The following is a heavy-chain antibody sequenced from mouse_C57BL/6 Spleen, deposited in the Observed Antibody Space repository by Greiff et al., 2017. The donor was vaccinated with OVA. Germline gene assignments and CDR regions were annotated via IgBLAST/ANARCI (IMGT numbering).Heavy chain of an antibody. CDR2: IYPGDGDT. J-gene: IGHJ4*01. CDR1: GYAFSSYW. V-gene: IGHV1-80*01. CDR3: ARSRRYYAMDY. Sequence: VKLVESGAELVKPGASVKISCKASGYAFSSYWMNWVKQRPGKGLEWIGQIYPGDGDTNYNGKFKGKATLTADKSSSTAYMQLSSLTSEDSAVYFCARSRRYYAMDYWGQGTSVTVSS.